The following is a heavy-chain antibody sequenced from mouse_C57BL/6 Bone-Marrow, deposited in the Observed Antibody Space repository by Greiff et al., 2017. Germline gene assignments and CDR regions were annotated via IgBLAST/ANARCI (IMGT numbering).Heavy chain of an antibody. Sequence: DVKLVESGGGLVKPGGSLKLSCAASGFTFSDYGMHWVRQAPEKGLEWVAYISSGSSTISSADTVTGRFTISSDNAKNTLFLQMTSLRSEDTAMYYCARPTVVTTKIFAYWGQGTLVTVSA. CDR1: GFTFSDYG. D-gene: IGHD2-2*01. CDR2: ISSGSSTI. J-gene: IGHJ3*01. CDR3: ARPTVVTTKIFAY. V-gene: IGHV5-17*01.